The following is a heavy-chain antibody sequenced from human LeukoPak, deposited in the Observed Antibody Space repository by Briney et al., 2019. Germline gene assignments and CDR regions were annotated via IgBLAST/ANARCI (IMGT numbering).Heavy chain of an antibody. Sequence: PSEPLSLTCTVSGGSISGNYWSWIRHPPGQGLECIAYIHSSGYPNYHPTLTSRVTISVDTTNNQFPLKVTSVTAADTAIYYCTQRQCPTSGSYDYFDPWGKGALVTVSS. CDR3: TQRQCPTSGSYDYFDP. V-gene: IGHV4-4*09. CDR2: IHSSGYP. CDR1: GGSISGNY. J-gene: IGHJ5*02. D-gene: IGHD1-26*01.